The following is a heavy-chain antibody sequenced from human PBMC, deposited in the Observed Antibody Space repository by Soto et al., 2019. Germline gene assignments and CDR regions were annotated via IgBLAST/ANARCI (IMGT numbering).Heavy chain of an antibody. CDR3: ARGHEYGGNSDAFDI. CDR1: GGTFSTSS. V-gene: IGHV1-69*15. J-gene: IGHJ3*02. D-gene: IGHD4-17*01. Sequence: QVLLVQSGAEMKKPGSSVKVSCKASGGTFSTSSINWVRQAPGQRPEWMGNILPIFGTADYAQKFQGRVTXSPXXSXHTAYMELRSLLSEDTAVYYCARGHEYGGNSDAFDIWGQGTVVTVSS. CDR2: ILPIFGTA.